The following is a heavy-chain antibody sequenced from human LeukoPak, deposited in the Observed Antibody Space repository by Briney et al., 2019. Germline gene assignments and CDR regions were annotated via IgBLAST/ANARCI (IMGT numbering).Heavy chain of an antibody. V-gene: IGHV3-23*01. D-gene: IGHD5-12*01. Sequence: PGGSLRLSCAASGFTFADYSMNWVRQAPGKGLEWVSAISGSGGSTYYADSVKGRFTISRDNSKNTLYLQMNSLRAEDTAVYYCAKDLLSLGRGSGSGSDYWGQGTLVTVSS. CDR3: AKDLLSLGRGSGSGSDY. CDR2: ISGSGGST. CDR1: GFTFADYS. J-gene: IGHJ4*02.